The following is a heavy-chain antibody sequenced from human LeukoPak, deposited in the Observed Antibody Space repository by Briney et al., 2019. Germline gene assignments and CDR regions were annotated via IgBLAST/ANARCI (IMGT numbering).Heavy chain of an antibody. D-gene: IGHD2-2*01. Sequence: GASVKVSCKASGYTFTGYYMHWVRQAPGQGLEWMGWINPNSGGTNYAQKFQGRVTMTRDTSTSTVYMELSSLRSEDTAVYYCAREYGPAAMRGYYYYMDVWGKGTTVTISS. CDR1: GYTFTGYY. CDR3: AREYGPAAMRGYYYYMDV. V-gene: IGHV1-2*02. CDR2: INPNSGGT. J-gene: IGHJ6*03.